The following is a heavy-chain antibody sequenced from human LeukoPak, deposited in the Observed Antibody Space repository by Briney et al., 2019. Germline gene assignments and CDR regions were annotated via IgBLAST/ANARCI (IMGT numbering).Heavy chain of an antibody. V-gene: IGHV3-20*01. CDR1: GFTFDDRG. CDR2: MNWNGGST. CDR3: ARALVGGSYYYAMDV. J-gene: IGHJ6*02. D-gene: IGHD1-26*01. Sequence: RPGGSLRFSCAASGFTFDDRGMSWVSHVPGKGLEWGSGMNWNGGSTGYADSVKGRFTISRDNAKNSLYLQMNSLRAEDTALYHCARALVGGSYYYAMDVWGQGTTVIVTS.